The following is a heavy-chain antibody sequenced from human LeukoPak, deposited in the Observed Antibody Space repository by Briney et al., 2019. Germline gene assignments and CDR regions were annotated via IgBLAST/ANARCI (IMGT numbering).Heavy chain of an antibody. D-gene: IGHD1-1*01. V-gene: IGHV3-74*01. Sequence: GMSLRLSCGASGFTFSSYWMHWVRQAPGKGLVWVSRINTDGTTTDHADSVKGPFTISRDNAKNTLYLQMNSLRAEDTAVYFCARDPWGYRAGVMDFWGLGTLVTVSS. CDR3: ARDPWGYRAGVMDF. CDR2: INTDGTTT. CDR1: GFTFSSYW. J-gene: IGHJ4*02.